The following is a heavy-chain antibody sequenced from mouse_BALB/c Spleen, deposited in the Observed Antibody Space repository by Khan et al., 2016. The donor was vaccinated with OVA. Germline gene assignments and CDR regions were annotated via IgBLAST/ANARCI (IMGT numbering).Heavy chain of an antibody. CDR3: AGGFDY. CDR2: LYPGSANA. J-gene: IGHJ2*01. CDR1: GYTFTDYY. Sequence: QVQLQQPGPELVKPGTSVKISCKASGYTFTDYYINWVKQKPGQGLEWIGWLYPGSANAKYNEKFKGKATLTVDTSSSTALMHISSITSEDTAVYFCAGGFDYWGQGTTLTVSS. V-gene: IGHV1-84*02.